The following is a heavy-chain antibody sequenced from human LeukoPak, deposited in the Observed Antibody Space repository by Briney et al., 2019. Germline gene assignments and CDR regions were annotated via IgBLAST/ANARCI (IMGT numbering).Heavy chain of an antibody. CDR1: GYNFNTFW. J-gene: IGHJ4*02. CDR3: ASRPFETTVVPWDFY. Sequence: GESLKISCKGSGYNFNTFWVAWVRPLPGKGLEWMGIIHPMTSDVRYSPSFQGQVAISADRSINTAYLQWRSLTASDTAMYYCASRPFETTVVPWDFYWGQGTQVTVYS. CDR2: IHPMTSDV. D-gene: IGHD4-17*01. V-gene: IGHV5-51*01.